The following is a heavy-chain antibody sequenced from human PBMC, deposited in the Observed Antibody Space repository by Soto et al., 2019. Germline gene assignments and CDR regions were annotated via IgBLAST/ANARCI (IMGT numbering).Heavy chain of an antibody. CDR2: IKQDGSEK. D-gene: IGHD1-1*01. V-gene: IGHV3-7*01. Sequence: GGSLRLSCAASGFTFRSYWMSWVRQAPGKGLEWVANIKQDGSEKYYVDSVKGRFTISRDNAKSSLYLQMNSLRAEDTAVYYCARLAGETTIYDYWGQGTLVTVSS. CDR3: ARLAGETTIYDY. J-gene: IGHJ4*02. CDR1: GFTFRSYW.